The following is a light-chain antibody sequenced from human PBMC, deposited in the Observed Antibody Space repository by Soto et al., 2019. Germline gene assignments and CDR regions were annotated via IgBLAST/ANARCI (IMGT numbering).Light chain of an antibody. CDR3: QQYGSSPRT. CDR1: QSVSSSY. J-gene: IGKJ1*01. V-gene: IGKV3-20*01. Sequence: EVVLPQTPGTLCLSPGERATLSCRASQSVSSSYLAWYQQKPGQAPRPLIYGASSRATGIPDRFSGSGSGTDFTLTISRLEPEDFAVYYCQQYGSSPRTFGQGTKVDIK. CDR2: GAS.